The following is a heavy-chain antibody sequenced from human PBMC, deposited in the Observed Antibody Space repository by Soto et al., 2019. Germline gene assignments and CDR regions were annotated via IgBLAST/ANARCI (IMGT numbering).Heavy chain of an antibody. CDR1: GFTFGTYW. CDR2: INQDGSQK. V-gene: IGHV3-7*01. J-gene: IGHJ4*02. D-gene: IGHD5-12*01. CDR3: ARLRFPDIDY. Sequence: GGSLRLSCAASGFTFGTYWMRWVRQAPGKGLEWVAAINQDGSQKYYVDSLKGRFTISRDNAKNSLYLQMNSLRAEDTAVFYCARLRFPDIDYWGQGTLVTVSS.